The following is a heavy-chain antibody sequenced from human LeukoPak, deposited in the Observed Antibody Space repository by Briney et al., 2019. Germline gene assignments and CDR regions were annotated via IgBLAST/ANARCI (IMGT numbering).Heavy chain of an antibody. CDR2: IYAGGAT. J-gene: IGHJ5*02. CDR1: GFTVSSNY. Sequence: GGSLRLSCAASGFTVSSNYMTWVRQAPGKGLEWVSVIYAGGATYYAESVKGRFTISRDKPNNTLYLQMNNLRPDETALYYCARVNVLYVSPNWFDPWGQGTLVTVSS. CDR3: ARVNVLYVSPNWFDP. D-gene: IGHD2-15*01. V-gene: IGHV3-66*01.